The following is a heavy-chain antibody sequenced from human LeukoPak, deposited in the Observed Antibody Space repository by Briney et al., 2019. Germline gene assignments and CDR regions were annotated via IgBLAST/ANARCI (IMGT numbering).Heavy chain of an antibody. CDR1: GFTFDDYA. J-gene: IGHJ3*02. CDR2: ISWNSGSI. CDR3: AKGTLVSSYAASAFDI. Sequence: GGSLRLSCAASGFTFDDYAMHWVRQAPGKGLEWVSGISWNSGSIDYADSVKGRFTISRDNAKISLYLQVNSLRAEDTALYYCAKGTLVSSYAASAFDIWGQGTMVTVSS. V-gene: IGHV3-9*01. D-gene: IGHD3-16*01.